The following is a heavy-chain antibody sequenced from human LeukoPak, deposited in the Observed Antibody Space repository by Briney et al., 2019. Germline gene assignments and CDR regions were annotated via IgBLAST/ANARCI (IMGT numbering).Heavy chain of an antibody. V-gene: IGHV1-8*01. CDR3: ARGRIAAAGAGARNLFDS. J-gene: IGHJ4*02. D-gene: IGHD6-13*01. CDR2: INPNSGNT. CDR1: GYTFSSYD. Sequence: ASVKVSCKASGYTFSSYDMNWVRQASGRGLEWMGWINPNSGNTRYAQKFQGRLTMTRDTSLTTFYMELNSLRSEDTAIYFCARGRIAAAGAGARNLFDSWGQGTLVTVSS.